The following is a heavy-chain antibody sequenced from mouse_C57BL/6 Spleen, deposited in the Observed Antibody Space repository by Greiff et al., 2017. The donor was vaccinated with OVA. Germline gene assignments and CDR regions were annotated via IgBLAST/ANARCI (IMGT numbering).Heavy chain of an antibody. CDR1: GFTFSSYG. Sequence: EVMLVESGGDLVKPGGSLKLSCAASGFTFSSYGMSWVRQTPDKRLEWVATISSGGSYTYYPDSVKGRFTISRDNAKTTLYLQMSSLKSEDTAMYYCARLYDYGAMDYWGQGTSVTVSS. D-gene: IGHD2-4*01. V-gene: IGHV5-6*01. J-gene: IGHJ4*01. CDR2: ISSGGSYT. CDR3: ARLYDYGAMDY.